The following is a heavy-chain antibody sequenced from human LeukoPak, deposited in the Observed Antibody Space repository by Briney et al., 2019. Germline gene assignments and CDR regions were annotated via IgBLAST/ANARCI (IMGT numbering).Heavy chain of an antibody. CDR3: ARQAKLVPAAIPFDP. D-gene: IGHD2-2*01. CDR1: GYSISSGYY. V-gene: IGHV4-38-2*01. Sequence: SETLSLTCAVSGYSISSGYYWGWIRRPPGKGLEWIGSIYHSGSTYYNPSLKSRVTISVDTSKNQFSLKLSSVTAADTAVYYCARQAKLVPAAIPFDPWGQGTLVTVSS. CDR2: IYHSGST. J-gene: IGHJ5*02.